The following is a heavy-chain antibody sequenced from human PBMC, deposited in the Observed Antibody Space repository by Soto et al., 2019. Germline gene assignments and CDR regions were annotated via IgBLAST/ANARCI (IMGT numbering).Heavy chain of an antibody. CDR2: MSYDGFNK. J-gene: IGHJ3*02. D-gene: IGHD6-19*01. CDR3: AKYIIPVAGLDAVDI. Sequence: GGSLRLSCAASGFTFSNYDMHWVRQAPGKGLEWVAGMSYDGFNKYHGDSVKGRFTISRDNSKNTLWLQMNSLRAEDTAVYYCAKYIIPVAGLDAVDIWGQGTMVTVSS. CDR1: GFTFSNYD. V-gene: IGHV3-30*18.